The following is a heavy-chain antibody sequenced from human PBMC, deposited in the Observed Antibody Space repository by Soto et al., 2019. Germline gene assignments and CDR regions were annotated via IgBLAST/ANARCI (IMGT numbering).Heavy chain of an antibody. Sequence: GGSLRLPCAASGFTFSSYAMHRVRQAPGKGLEWVAVISYDGSNKYYADSVKGRFTISRDNSKNTLYLQMNSLRAEDTAVYYCARETTMIVVLDYWGQGTLVTVSS. CDR2: ISYDGSNK. CDR3: ARETTMIVVLDY. V-gene: IGHV3-30-3*01. J-gene: IGHJ4*02. CDR1: GFTFSSYA. D-gene: IGHD3-22*01.